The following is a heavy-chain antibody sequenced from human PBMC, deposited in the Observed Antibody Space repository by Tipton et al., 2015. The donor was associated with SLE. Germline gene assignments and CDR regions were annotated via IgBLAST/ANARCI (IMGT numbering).Heavy chain of an antibody. V-gene: IGHV4-39*07. J-gene: IGHJ4*02. CDR1: GGSISSGGYY. CDR3: ARRKAVAGTD. Sequence: TLSLTCTVSGGSISSGGYYWSWIRQPPGKGLEWIGEINHSGSTNYNPSLKSRVTISVDTSKNQFSLKLSSVTAADTAVYYCARRKAVAGTDWGQGTLVTVSS. CDR2: INHSGST. D-gene: IGHD6-19*01.